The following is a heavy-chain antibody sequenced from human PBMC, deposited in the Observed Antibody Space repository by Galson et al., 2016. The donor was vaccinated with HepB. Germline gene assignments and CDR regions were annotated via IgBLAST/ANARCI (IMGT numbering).Heavy chain of an antibody. Sequence: SLRLSCAASGFSFSTYEMNWIRQTPGKGLEWVSYISDSGRSTHYIDSVEGRYTISRDNAKNTLDLQMNSLRADDTDVYYCARKIRGSGYDYWGQGTLVTVSS. V-gene: IGHV3-48*03. D-gene: IGHD5-12*01. CDR3: ARKIRGSGYDY. CDR2: ISDSGRST. J-gene: IGHJ4*02. CDR1: GFSFSTYE.